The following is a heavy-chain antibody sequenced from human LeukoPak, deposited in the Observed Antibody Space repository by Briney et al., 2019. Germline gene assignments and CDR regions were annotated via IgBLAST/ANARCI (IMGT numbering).Heavy chain of an antibody. CDR1: GGSISSSNYY. V-gene: IGHV4-39*07. J-gene: IGHJ6*03. D-gene: IGHD6-25*01. CDR3: VRLAALRGFYYYMDV. Sequence: PSETLSLTCTVSGGSISSSNYYWGWIRQPPGKGLEWIGNIYYSGSTYYNPSLKSRVTISIDTSKNQFSLKLSSLSAADTAVYYCVRLAALRGFYYYMDVWGKGTAVTVSS. CDR2: IYYSGST.